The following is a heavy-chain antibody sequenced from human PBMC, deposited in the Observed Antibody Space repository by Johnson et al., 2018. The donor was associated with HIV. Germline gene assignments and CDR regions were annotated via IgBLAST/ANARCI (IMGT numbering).Heavy chain of an antibody. CDR3: AKVYCGGDCSFGGAAFNI. CDR2: MRFDGSEI. V-gene: IGHV3-30*02. CDR1: GFMFSSYG. D-gene: IGHD2-21*02. Sequence: QMLLVESGGGVVQPGGSLRLSCVASGFMFSSYGMHWVRQAPGKGLEWVTFMRFDGSEIHYVESVKGRFTISRDNSKNTLYLHMTSLRAEDTAVYYCAKVYCGGDCSFGGAAFNIWGQGTMVTVSS. J-gene: IGHJ3*02.